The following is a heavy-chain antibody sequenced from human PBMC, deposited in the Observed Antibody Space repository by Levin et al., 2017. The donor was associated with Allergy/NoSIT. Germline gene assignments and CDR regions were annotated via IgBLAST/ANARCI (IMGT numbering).Heavy chain of an antibody. CDR2: IKYDGSEK. D-gene: IGHD6-6*01. CDR3: ARDPTYSGSI. CDR1: GFTFSSYW. V-gene: IGHV3-7*01. J-gene: IGHJ4*02. Sequence: SCAASGFTFSSYWMSWVRQTPGRGLEWVANIKYDGSEKYYVDSVKGRFTISRDNAKNSLYLQMNSLRAEDAALYYCARDPTYSGSIWGQGTLVTVSS.